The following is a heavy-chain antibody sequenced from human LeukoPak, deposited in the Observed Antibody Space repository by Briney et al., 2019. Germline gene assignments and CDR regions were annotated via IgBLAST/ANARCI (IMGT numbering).Heavy chain of an antibody. Sequence: GGSLGLSCAASGFTFSTYGMHWVRQVPGKGLVWVSFINPDGENTNYADSVKGRFIISRDNAKNTLYLQMNSLRAEDTAVYYCAKDLHYGSADYWGQGIQVTVSS. CDR3: AKDLHYGSADY. CDR2: INPDGENT. D-gene: IGHD3-10*01. J-gene: IGHJ4*02. CDR1: GFTFSTYG. V-gene: IGHV3-74*01.